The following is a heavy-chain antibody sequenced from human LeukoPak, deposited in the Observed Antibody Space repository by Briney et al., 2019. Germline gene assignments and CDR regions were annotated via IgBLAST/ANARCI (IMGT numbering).Heavy chain of an antibody. J-gene: IGHJ3*02. CDR2: ISGSGGIT. D-gene: IGHD2-2*01. CDR1: XXXXXXYX. Sequence: PGGSLXLSXXAXXXXXXXYXMXWVRQAPGXGLEWVSAISGSGGITYYADSVKGRFTISRDNSKNTLYLQMNSLRAEDTAVYYCAKDETNDCSSTSCYRGVAFDIWGQGTMVTVSS. CDR3: AKDETNDCSSTSCYRGVAFDI. V-gene: IGHV3-23*01.